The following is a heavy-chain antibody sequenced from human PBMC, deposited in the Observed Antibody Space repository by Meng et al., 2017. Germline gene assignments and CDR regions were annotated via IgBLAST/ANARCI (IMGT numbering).Heavy chain of an antibody. CDR1: GYTFTSYG. V-gene: IGHV1-18*01. CDR3: ARELTGDPMHHYYYGMDV. D-gene: IGHD7-27*01. Sequence: ASVKVSCKASGYTFTSYGISWVRQAPGQGLEWMGWISAYNGNTNYAQKLQGRVTMTTDTSTSTAYMELRSLRSDDTAVYYCARELTGDPMHHYYYGMDVWGQGTTVTVSS. J-gene: IGHJ6*02. CDR2: ISAYNGNT.